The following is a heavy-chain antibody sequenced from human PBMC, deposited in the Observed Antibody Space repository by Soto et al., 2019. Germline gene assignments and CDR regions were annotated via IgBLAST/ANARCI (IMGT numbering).Heavy chain of an antibody. Sequence: QVQLVQSGAEVKKPGSSVKVSCKASGGTFSSYAISWVRQAPGQGLEWGGGIIPIPGTANYAQKFQGRVTITADESTSTAYMELSSLRSDDTAVYYCARSQGSSTSLEIYYYYYYGMDVWGQGTTVTVSS. CDR2: IIPIPGTA. V-gene: IGHV1-69*01. CDR3: ARSQGSSTSLEIYYYYYYGMDV. D-gene: IGHD2-2*01. J-gene: IGHJ6*02. CDR1: GGTFSSYA.